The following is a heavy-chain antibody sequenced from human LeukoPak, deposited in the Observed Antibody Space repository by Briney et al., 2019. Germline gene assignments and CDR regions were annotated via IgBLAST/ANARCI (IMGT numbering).Heavy chain of an antibody. J-gene: IGHJ6*02. CDR3: AKAGKYYDFWRPAYYYGMDV. Sequence: PGGSLRLSCAASGFTFSSYAMSWVRQAPGKGLEWVSAISGSGGSTYYADSVKGRFTISRDNSKNTLYLQMNSLRAEDTAVYYCAKAGKYYDFWRPAYYYGMDVWGQGTTVTVSS. D-gene: IGHD3-3*01. V-gene: IGHV3-23*01. CDR1: GFTFSSYA. CDR2: ISGSGGST.